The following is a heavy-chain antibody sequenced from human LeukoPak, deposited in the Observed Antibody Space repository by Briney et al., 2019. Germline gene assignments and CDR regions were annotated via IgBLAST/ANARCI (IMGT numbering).Heavy chain of an antibody. J-gene: IGHJ4*02. V-gene: IGHV3-30-3*02. D-gene: IGHD1-26*01. CDR3: AKHWGATGRGIFDY. Sequence: GGSLRLSCAASGFTFSSYAMHWVRQAPGKGLEWVAVISYDGSNKYYADSVKGRFTISRDNSKNTLYLQMNSLRTEDTAVYYCAKHWGATGRGIFDYWGQGTLVTVSS. CDR1: GFTFSSYA. CDR2: ISYDGSNK.